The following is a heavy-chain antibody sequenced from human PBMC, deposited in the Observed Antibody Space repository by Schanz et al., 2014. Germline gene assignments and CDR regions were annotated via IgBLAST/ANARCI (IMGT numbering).Heavy chain of an antibody. D-gene: IGHD1-26*01. CDR2: IWYDGSNK. CDR3: ARDMTSMGESGFYYYGMDV. CDR1: GFTFSSYG. V-gene: IGHV3-33*01. J-gene: IGHJ6*02. Sequence: QVHLVESGGGVVQPGRSLRLSCAASGFTFSSYGMHWVRQAPGRGLEWVALIWYDGSNKYYAESVKGRFTISRDNPKNTLYLQMNSLRAEDTAVYYCARDMTSMGESGFYYYGMDVWGQGTTXTVS.